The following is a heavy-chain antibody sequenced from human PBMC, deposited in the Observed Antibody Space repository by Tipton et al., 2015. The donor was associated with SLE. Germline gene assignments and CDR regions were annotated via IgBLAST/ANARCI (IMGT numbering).Heavy chain of an antibody. CDR2: ITHSGST. J-gene: IGHJ4*02. CDR1: GGSIRSSYW. D-gene: IGHD1-1*01. CDR3: ARGVLRPFDY. V-gene: IGHV4-4*02. Sequence: TLSLTCAVSGGSIRSSYWWSWVRQPPGKGLEWIGEITHSGSTNYNPSLRSRVTISVDTSKNQFSLKLSSVTAADTAVYYCARGVLRPFDYWGQGTLVTVSS.